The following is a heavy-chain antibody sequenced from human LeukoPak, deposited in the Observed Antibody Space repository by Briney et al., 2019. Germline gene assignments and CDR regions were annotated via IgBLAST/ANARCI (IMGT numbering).Heavy chain of an antibody. D-gene: IGHD2-2*02. Sequence: SETLSLTCAVYGGSFSGYYWSWIRQPPGKGLEWIGEINHSGSTNCNPSLKSRVTISVDTSKNQFSLKLSSVTAADTAVYYCARGQYCSSTSCYKKTGAYYYYYMDVWGKGTTVTVSS. V-gene: IGHV4-34*01. CDR3: ARGQYCSSTSCYKKTGAYYYYYMDV. CDR1: GGSFSGYY. J-gene: IGHJ6*03. CDR2: INHSGST.